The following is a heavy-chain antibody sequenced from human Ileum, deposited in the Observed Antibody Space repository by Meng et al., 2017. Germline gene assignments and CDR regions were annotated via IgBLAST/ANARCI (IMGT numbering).Heavy chain of an antibody. V-gene: IGHV3-74*01. CDR1: GFTFSSYW. CDR2: INTDGSET. CDR3: ARDKPHNWFDP. J-gene: IGHJ5*02. Sequence: EVEVGGAGGGLVQPRGSLRLSGAASGFTFSSYWMHWVRQGPGKGSVWVARINTDGSETRYADSVKGRFTISRDNAQNMVYLQMNSLRAEDTAVYYCARDKPHNWFDPWGQGTLVTVSS.